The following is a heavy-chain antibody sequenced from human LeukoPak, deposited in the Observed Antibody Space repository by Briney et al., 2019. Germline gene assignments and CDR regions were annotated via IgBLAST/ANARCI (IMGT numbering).Heavy chain of an antibody. CDR3: ARLRWGYYMDV. CDR1: GFTFSSYW. Sequence: GGSLRLSCAASGFTFSSYWMHWVRQAPGKGLVWVSRINTDGSDTSYADSVKGRFTISRDNAKNSLYLQMNSLRAEDTAVYYCARLRWGYYMDVWGKGTTVTVSS. J-gene: IGHJ6*03. V-gene: IGHV3-74*01. D-gene: IGHD7-27*01. CDR2: INTDGSDT.